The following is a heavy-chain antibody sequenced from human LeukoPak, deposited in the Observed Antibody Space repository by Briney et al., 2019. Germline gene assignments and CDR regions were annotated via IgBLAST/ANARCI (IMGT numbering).Heavy chain of an antibody. D-gene: IGHD2-15*01. V-gene: IGHV3-66*02. CDR2: VYSGGST. CDR1: GFTVSSNY. CDR3: ARLSGYCSGGSCYPTQYYFDY. J-gene: IGHJ4*02. Sequence: GGSLRLSCAASGFTVSSNYMSWVRQAPGKGLEWVSVVYSGGSTYYADSVKGRFTISRDNSKNTLHLQMNSLRAEDTAVYYCARLSGYCSGGSCYPTQYYFDYWGQGTLVTVSS.